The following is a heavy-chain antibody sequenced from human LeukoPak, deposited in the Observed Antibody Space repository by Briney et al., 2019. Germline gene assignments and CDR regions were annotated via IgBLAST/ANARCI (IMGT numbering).Heavy chain of an antibody. V-gene: IGHV4-59*01. CDR1: GASISNFY. D-gene: IGHD2-2*01. J-gene: IGHJ3*02. CDR3: ATRISSNYPPNAFDI. Sequence: SETLSLTCTVSGASISNFYWSWIRQPPGKGLEWIGYIYYSGSTNYNPSLYSRVTISVDTSKNQFSLQLSSVTAADTAVYYCATRISSNYPPNAFDIWGQGTMVTVSS. CDR2: IYYSGST.